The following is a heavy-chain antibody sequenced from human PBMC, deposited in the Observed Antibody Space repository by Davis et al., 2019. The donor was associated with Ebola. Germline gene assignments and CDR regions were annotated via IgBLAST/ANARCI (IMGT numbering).Heavy chain of an antibody. V-gene: IGHV1-18*04. Sequence: ASVKVSCKASGYTFTNYGISWVRQAPGQGLEWMWWISTYNGNTNYAQKVQGRCTMTTDTSTSTVYMEMRSLRSDDTAVYYCAKGDSGSYLGTAFDVWGQGTMVTVSS. CDR2: ISTYNGNT. J-gene: IGHJ3*01. D-gene: IGHD1-26*01. CDR3: AKGDSGSYLGTAFDV. CDR1: GYTFTNYG.